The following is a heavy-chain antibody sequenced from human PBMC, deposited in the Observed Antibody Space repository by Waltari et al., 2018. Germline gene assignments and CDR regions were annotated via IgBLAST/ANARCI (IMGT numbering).Heavy chain of an antibody. D-gene: IGHD6-13*01. CDR2: IYYSGST. Sequence: QVQLQESGPGLVKPSETLSLTCTVSGGSISKYYWSWIRQPPGKGLEWIGYIYYSGSTNYNPSLKSRVTILIDTSKNQFSLKLSSVTAADTAVYYCARGGDQYSSSWYLDLWGRGTLVTVSS. CDR1: GGSISKYY. V-gene: IGHV4-59*01. J-gene: IGHJ2*01. CDR3: ARGGDQYSSSWYLDL.